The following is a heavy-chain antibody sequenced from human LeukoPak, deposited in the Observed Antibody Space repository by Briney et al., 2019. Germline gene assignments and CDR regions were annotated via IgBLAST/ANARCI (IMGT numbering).Heavy chain of an antibody. D-gene: IGHD1-26*01. J-gene: IGHJ4*02. CDR3: ARELIDGGRRELLLDY. V-gene: IGHV1-2*02. Sequence: GASVKVSCKASGYTFTGYYMYWVRQAPGQGLEWMGWINPNSGGTNYAQKFQGRVTMTRDTSISTAYMELSRLRSDDTAVYYCARELIDGGRRELLLDYWGQGTLVTVSS. CDR2: INPNSGGT. CDR1: GYTFTGYY.